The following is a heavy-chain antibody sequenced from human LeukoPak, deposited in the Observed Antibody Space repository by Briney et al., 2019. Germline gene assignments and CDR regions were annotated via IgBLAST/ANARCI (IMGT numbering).Heavy chain of an antibody. CDR1: GFNFNNYW. Sequence: PGEFLQISCESSGFNFNNYWVGWVRQMPGKGLEWMGIIYPGDYDTRYSPSFQGHVTISVDKSISTAYLQWRSLRASDTAMYFCAGHSFDTVDAFDVWGQGTIVTVSA. D-gene: IGHD2-2*02. CDR2: IYPGDYDT. CDR3: AGHSFDTVDAFDV. J-gene: IGHJ3*01. V-gene: IGHV5-51*01.